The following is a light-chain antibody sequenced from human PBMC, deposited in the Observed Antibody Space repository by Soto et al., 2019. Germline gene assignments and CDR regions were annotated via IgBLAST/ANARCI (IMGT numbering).Light chain of an antibody. CDR3: ATWNDGVFV. CDR2: RNT. Sequence: QSVLTQPPSASGTPGQRVTISCSGNTSNIGRSTVSWYQQFPGAAPKLLNYRNTQRPLGVPVRFSGSKSDTSASLAISGLQSEDEADYYCATWNDGVFVFGIGTKLTVL. J-gene: IGLJ1*01. CDR1: TSNIGRST. V-gene: IGLV1-44*01.